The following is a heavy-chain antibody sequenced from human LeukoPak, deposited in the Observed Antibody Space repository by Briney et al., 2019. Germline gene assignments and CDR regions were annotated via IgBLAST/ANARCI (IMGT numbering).Heavy chain of an antibody. J-gene: IGHJ6*03. CDR2: IFYSGGT. Sequence: PSETLSLTWTVSGGSINTLNYYWGWIRHTPGKGLEWIGNIFYSGGTYDSPSLTSRVTISLDTSRNQFSLKLSSVTAADTAVYYCARNIAVAGRGDYMDVWGKGATVTISS. CDR1: GGSINTLNYY. V-gene: IGHV4-39*01. D-gene: IGHD6-19*01. CDR3: ARNIAVAGRGDYMDV.